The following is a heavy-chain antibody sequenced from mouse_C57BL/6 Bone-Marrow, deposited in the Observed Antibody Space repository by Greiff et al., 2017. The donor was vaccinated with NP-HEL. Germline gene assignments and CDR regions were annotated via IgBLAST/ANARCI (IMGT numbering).Heavy chain of an antibody. D-gene: IGHD1-1*01. CDR1: GYTFTDYY. J-gene: IGHJ2*01. CDR3: ARRYYGSSLYYFDY. CDR2: INPNNGGT. Sequence: VQLQQSGPELVKPGASVKISCKASGYTFTDYYMNWVKQSHGKSLEWIGDINPNNGGTSYNQKFKGKATLTVDKSSSTAYMELRSLTSEDSAVYYCARRYYGSSLYYFDYWGQGTTLTVSS. V-gene: IGHV1-26*01.